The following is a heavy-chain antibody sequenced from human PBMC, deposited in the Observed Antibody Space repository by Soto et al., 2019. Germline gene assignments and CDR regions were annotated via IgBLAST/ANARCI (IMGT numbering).Heavy chain of an antibody. CDR3: ARDYPYGDYPTHAFDI. CDR1: VGTFSSYT. Sequence: QVQLVQSGAEVKKPGSSVKVFCKASVGTFSSYTISWVRQAPGQGLEWMGRIFPILGIANYAQKFQGRVTITADKSTSTAYMELSSLRSEDTAVYYCARDYPYGDYPTHAFDIWGQGTMVTVSS. D-gene: IGHD4-17*01. V-gene: IGHV1-69*08. J-gene: IGHJ3*02. CDR2: IFPILGIA.